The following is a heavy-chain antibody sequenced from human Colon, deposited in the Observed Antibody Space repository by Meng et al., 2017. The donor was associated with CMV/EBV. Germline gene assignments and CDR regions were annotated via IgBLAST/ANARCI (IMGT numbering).Heavy chain of an antibody. CDR2: ISSSGSTI. CDR1: GFAVSSNY. V-gene: IGHV3-11*04. J-gene: IGHJ4*02. Sequence: GESLKISCAASGFAVSSNYMNWVRQAPGKGLEWISYISSSGSTIYYADSVKGRFTMSRDNAKNSLYLQMNSLRVEDTAVYYCARGKTMGAYWGQGTLVTVSS. CDR3: ARGKTMGAY. D-gene: IGHD4/OR15-4a*01.